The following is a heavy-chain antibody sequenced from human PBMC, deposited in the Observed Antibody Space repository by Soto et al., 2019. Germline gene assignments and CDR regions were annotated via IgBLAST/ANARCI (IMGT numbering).Heavy chain of an antibody. D-gene: IGHD3-10*01. CDR3: ARASASSKLRGVVIN. V-gene: IGHV4-4*02. CDR1: GASIITDNW. CDR2: IYHSGNT. Sequence: QVQLQESGPGLVKPSGTLSLTCALSGASIITDNWWSWVRQPPGKEMEWIGEIYHSGNTNFIPSVNSRVTISVDTSKNQFSLTVSSVTAADTAIYYCARASASSKLRGVVINWGQGTLVTVSS. J-gene: IGHJ4*02.